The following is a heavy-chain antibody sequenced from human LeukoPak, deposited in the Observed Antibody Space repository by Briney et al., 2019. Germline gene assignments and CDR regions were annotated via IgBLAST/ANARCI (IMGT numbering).Heavy chain of an antibody. CDR2: IKQDGSEK. D-gene: IGHD6-19*01. Sequence: GGSLRLSCAASGFTFSTFAMIWVRQPPGKGLEWVANIKQDGSEKNYVDSVKGRFTISRDNAKNSLSLQMNSLRAEDTAVYYCARETPDSSGWDWGQGTLVTVSS. CDR3: ARETPDSSGWD. J-gene: IGHJ4*02. CDR1: GFTFSTFA. V-gene: IGHV3-7*01.